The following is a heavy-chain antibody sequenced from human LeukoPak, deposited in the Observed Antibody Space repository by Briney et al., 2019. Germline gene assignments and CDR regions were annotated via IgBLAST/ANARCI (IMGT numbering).Heavy chain of an antibody. V-gene: IGHV1-24*01. J-gene: IGHJ4*02. D-gene: IGHD3-10*01. CDR2: FDPEDGET. CDR1: GYTLTELS. Sequence: ASVKVSCKVSGYTLTELSMHWVRQAPGKGLEWMGGFDPEDGETIYAQKFQGRVTMTEDTSTDTAYMELSSLRSEDTAVYYCATERITMVRGVIITTYYFDYWGQGTLVTVSS. CDR3: ATERITMVRGVIITTYYFDY.